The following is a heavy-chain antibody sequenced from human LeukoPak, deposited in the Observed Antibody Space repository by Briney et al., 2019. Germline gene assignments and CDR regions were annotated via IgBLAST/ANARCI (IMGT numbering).Heavy chain of an antibody. D-gene: IGHD2-15*01. CDR3: ARDVAADDY. CDR1: GGTFSSYA. CDR2: IIPIFGTA. J-gene: IGHJ4*02. V-gene: IGHV1-69*05. Sequence: SVKVSCKASGGTFSSYAISWVRQAPGQGLEWVGGIIPIFGTANYAQKLQGRVTMTTDTSTSTAYMELRSLRSDDTAVYYCARDVAADDYWGQGTLVTVSS.